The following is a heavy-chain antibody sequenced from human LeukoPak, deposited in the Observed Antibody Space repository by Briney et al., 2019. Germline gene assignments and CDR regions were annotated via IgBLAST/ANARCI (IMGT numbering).Heavy chain of an antibody. D-gene: IGHD6-19*01. CDR2: ISGSGETI. CDR3: TKVVVSGSGDYFAS. Sequence: PGGSLRLSCAASGFNFRSSAMAWVRLTPGKGLEWVSSISGSGETIHNADSVKGRFVISRDNSKNTLTLLMNSLGAEDTAVYYCTKVVVSGSGDYFASWGQGTLVTDSS. CDR1: GFNFRSSA. V-gene: IGHV3-23*01. J-gene: IGHJ4*02.